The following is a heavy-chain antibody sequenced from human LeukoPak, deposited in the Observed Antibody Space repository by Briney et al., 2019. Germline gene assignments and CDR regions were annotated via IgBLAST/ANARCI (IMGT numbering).Heavy chain of an antibody. CDR3: AREGLGELTLDY. CDR1: GYTFTGYY. Sequence: ASVKVSCKASGYTFTGYYMHWVRQAPGQGLEWMGWINPNSGGTNYAQKFQGRVTMTRDTSISTAYMELRSPRSDDTAVYYCAREGLGELTLDYWGQGTLVTVSS. CDR2: INPNSGGT. V-gene: IGHV1-2*02. J-gene: IGHJ4*02. D-gene: IGHD3-16*01.